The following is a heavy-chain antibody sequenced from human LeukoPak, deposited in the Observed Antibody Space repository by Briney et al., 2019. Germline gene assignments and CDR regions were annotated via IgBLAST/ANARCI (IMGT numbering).Heavy chain of an antibody. CDR2: ISYDGSNK. J-gene: IGHJ4*02. CDR1: GFTFSSYA. Sequence: PGGSLRLSCAASGFTFSSYAMHWVRQAPGKGLEWVAVISYDGSNKYYADSVKGRFTISRDNSKNTLYLQMNSLRAEDTAVYYCARDSGGWQYFDYWGQGTLVTVSS. D-gene: IGHD6-19*01. V-gene: IGHV3-30-3*01. CDR3: ARDSGGWQYFDY.